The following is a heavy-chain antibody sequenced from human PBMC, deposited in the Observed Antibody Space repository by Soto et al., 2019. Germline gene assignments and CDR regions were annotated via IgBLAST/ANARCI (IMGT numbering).Heavy chain of an antibody. Sequence: GGSLRLSCAASGFTFSSYAMSWVRQAPGKGLEWVSAISGSGGSTYYADSVKGRFTISRDNSKNTLYLQTNSLRAEDTAVYYCAKDSGSSWFYYYYYYMDVWGKGTTVTVSS. CDR3: AKDSGSSWFYYYYYYMDV. V-gene: IGHV3-23*01. CDR2: ISGSGGST. CDR1: GFTFSSYA. J-gene: IGHJ6*03. D-gene: IGHD6-13*01.